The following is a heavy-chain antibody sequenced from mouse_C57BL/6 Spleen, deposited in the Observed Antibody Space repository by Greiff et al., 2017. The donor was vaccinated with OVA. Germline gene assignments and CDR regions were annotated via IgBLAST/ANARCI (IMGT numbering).Heavy chain of an antibody. J-gene: IGHJ2*01. Sequence: VQLQQSGAELVRPGTSVKVSCKASGYAFTNYLIEWVKQRPGQGLEWIGVINPGSGGTNYNEKFKGKATLTADKSSSTAYMQLSSLTSEDSAVYCCARKTVATDYWGQGTTLTVSS. D-gene: IGHD1-1*01. CDR1: GYAFTNYL. CDR2: INPGSGGT. CDR3: ARKTVATDY. V-gene: IGHV1-54*01.